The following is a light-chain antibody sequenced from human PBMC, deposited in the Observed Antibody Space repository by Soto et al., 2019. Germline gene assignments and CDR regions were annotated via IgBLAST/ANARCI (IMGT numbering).Light chain of an antibody. Sequence: QSVLTQPPSASGSPGQSVTISCTGTSSDVGGYNYVSWYQQHPGKAPKLMIYEVSKRPSGVPDRFSGSKSGNTASLTVSGLQAEEEADYYCSSYAGSNILFGGGTKVTVL. CDR1: SSDVGGYNY. CDR2: EVS. CDR3: SSYAGSNIL. V-gene: IGLV2-8*01. J-gene: IGLJ2*01.